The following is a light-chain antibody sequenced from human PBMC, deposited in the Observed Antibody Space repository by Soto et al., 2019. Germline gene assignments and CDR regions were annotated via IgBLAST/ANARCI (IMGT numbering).Light chain of an antibody. Sequence: ASELTQSRSSLSASGGDRVTITCRASQGVSSSLAWYQQKPGTAPKLLIYDASDLETGVPSRFSGSGSGTDFTLTISSLQPEDFATYYCQQFNNYPLTFGQGTRLEIK. V-gene: IGKV1D-13*01. CDR3: QQFNNYPLT. J-gene: IGKJ5*01. CDR1: QGVSSS. CDR2: DAS.